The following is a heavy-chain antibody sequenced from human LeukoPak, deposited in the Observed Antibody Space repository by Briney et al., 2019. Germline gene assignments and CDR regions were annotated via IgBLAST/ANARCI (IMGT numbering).Heavy chain of an antibody. CDR3: ARRWVSGSNFDS. D-gene: IGHD1-14*01. V-gene: IGHV3-7*01. CDR2: IQQDGSEK. Sequence: AGFLRLTCAASGFTFSTYCWIWVRQAPGKGLEWVASIQQDGSEKYYVASVEGRFTISKDNAKNSLYLQMNSLRVEATAVYYCARRWVSGSNFDSWGQGTLVTVSS. J-gene: IGHJ4*02. CDR1: GFTFSTYC.